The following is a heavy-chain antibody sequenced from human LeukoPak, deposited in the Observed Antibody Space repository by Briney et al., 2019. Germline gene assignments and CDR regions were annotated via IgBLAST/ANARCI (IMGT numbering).Heavy chain of an antibody. V-gene: IGHV2-5*01. D-gene: IGHD4-17*01. CDR2: IYWNDDK. CDR1: GFSLSTSGVG. J-gene: IGHJ3*02. CDR3: AHSGTVTTPHDAFDI. Sequence: SGPTLVNPTQTLTLTCTFSGFSLSTSGVGVGWIRQPPGKALEWLALIYWNDDKRYSPSLKSRLTITKDTSKNQVVLTMTNMDHVDTATYYCAHSGTVTTPHDAFDIWGQGTMVTVSS.